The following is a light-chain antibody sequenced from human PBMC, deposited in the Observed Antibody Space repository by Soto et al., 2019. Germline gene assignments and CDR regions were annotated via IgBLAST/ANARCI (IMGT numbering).Light chain of an antibody. V-gene: IGLV2-14*01. CDR2: DVS. J-gene: IGLJ2*01. CDR1: GSDIGGYNY. CDR3: SSYTGSSTSVI. Sequence: QSALTQPASVSGSPGQSITISCTGTGSDIGGYNYVSWYQQHPGKAPKLMIYDVSNRPLGVSDRFSGSKSGITASLTISGLQAEDEADYYCSSYTGSSTSVIFGGGTKGDRP.